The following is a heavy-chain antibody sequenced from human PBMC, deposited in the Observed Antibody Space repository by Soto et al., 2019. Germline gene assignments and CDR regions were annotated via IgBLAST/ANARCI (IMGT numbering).Heavy chain of an antibody. CDR3: ARYYSACHERGYIDDSGDSFDY. Sequence: GGSLRLSCAASGFTFSSYAMSWVRQAPGKGLEWVAAISGSGGSKYYADSVKGRFTISRDNFKNTLYLQMNSLRAEDAAVDDRARYYSACHERGYIDDSGDSFDYWGQGTLVTVSS. V-gene: IGHV3-23*01. CDR2: ISGSGGSK. J-gene: IGHJ4*02. CDR1: GFTFSSYA. D-gene: IGHD3-10*01.